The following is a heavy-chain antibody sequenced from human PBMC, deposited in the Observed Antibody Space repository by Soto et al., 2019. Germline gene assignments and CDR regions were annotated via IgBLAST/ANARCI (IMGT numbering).Heavy chain of an antibody. CDR2: IYYSGST. CDR3: ARDRYCSGGSGSDSGFFDY. J-gene: IGHJ4*02. D-gene: IGHD2-15*01. CDR1: GGSISSYY. V-gene: IGHV4-59*01. Sequence: SETLSLTCTVSGGSISSYYWSWIRQPPGKGLEWIGYIYYSGSTNYNPSLKSRVTISVDTSKNQFSLKLSSVTAADTAVYYCARDRYCSGGSGSDSGFFDYWGQGTLVTVSS.